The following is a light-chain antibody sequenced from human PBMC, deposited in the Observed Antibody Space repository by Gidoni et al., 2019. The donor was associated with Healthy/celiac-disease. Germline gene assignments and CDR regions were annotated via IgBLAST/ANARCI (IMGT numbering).Light chain of an antibody. V-gene: IGKV1-39*01. Sequence: DSQMTQAPPSLSASVGDRVTITGRASQSMSSYLNRYQQKPGKAPRLLIHSASSLQSQGPPRFGRSGSATDFTLSINNLQPDEFATCFLLQGYNTWTFGPGTKVEIK. J-gene: IGKJ1*01. CDR1: QSMSSY. CDR3: LQGYNTWT. CDR2: SAS.